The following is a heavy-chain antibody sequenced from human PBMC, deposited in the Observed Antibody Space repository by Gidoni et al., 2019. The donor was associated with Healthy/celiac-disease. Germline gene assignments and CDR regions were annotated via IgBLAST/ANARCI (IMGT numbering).Heavy chain of an antibody. V-gene: IGHV3-15*01. J-gene: IGHJ4*02. D-gene: IGHD4-17*01. Sequence: EVQLVESGGGLVKPGGSLRISCAASGFPFSNAWMSWVRQAPGKGLECVVRIKSKPDGGTTDYAAPGKGRFTISRYDSKNTLYLQMNSLKTEDTAVYYCTTGADYGDYADYWGQGTLVTVSS. CDR2: IKSKPDGGTT. CDR3: TTGADYGDYADY. CDR1: GFPFSNAW.